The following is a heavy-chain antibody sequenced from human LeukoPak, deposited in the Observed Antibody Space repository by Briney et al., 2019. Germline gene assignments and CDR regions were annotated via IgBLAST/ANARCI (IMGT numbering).Heavy chain of an antibody. V-gene: IGHV3-30-3*01. J-gene: IGHJ4*02. CDR3: ARTYYDSSGHRNFDY. D-gene: IGHD3-22*01. Sequence: GSLRLSCAAFGFTFSSYAMHWVRQAPGKGLEWVAVISFDGSNKHYADSVKGRFTISRDNSKNTLYLQMNSLRAEDTAVYYCARTYYDSSGHRNFDYWGQGTLVTVSS. CDR2: ISFDGSNK. CDR1: GFTFSSYA.